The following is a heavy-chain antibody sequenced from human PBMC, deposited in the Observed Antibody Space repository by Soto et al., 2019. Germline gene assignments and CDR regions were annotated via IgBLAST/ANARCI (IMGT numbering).Heavy chain of an antibody. D-gene: IGHD1-7*01. V-gene: IGHV1-46*01. CDR3: ARVWNYANWFDP. Sequence: ASVKVSCKASGYTFTSYYMHWVRQAPGQGLEWMGIINPNSGNTSYAQKFQGRVTMTTDTSTSTAYMELRSLRSDDTAVYYCARVWNYANWFDPWGQGTLVTVSS. CDR1: GYTFTSYY. J-gene: IGHJ5*02. CDR2: INPNSGNT.